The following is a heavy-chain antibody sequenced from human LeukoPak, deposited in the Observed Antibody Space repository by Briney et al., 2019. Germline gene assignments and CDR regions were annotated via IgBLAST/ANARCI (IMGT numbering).Heavy chain of an antibody. CDR3: ARRGDPGDGYYFDL. Sequence: GGSLRLSCAASGFTFNNYGMNWVRQAPGKGLEWVSSIRSSSTYIYYADSVKGRFTISRDNAKNSLYLQMNSLKASDTAVYHCARRGDPGDGYYFDLWGQGTLVTVSS. CDR2: IRSSSTYI. V-gene: IGHV3-21*04. J-gene: IGHJ4*02. D-gene: IGHD3-10*01. CDR1: GFTFNNYG.